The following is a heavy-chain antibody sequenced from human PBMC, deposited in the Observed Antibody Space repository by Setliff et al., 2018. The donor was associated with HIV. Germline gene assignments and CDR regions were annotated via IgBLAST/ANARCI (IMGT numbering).Heavy chain of an antibody. V-gene: IGHV4-34*01. CDR2: INHSGST. Sequence: KPSETLSLTCAVYGGSFSGYYWSWIRQPPGKGLEWIGEINHSGSTNYNPSLKSRVTISVDTSKNQFSLKLSSVTAADTAVYYCAREDYYYGMDVWGQGTTVTVSS. CDR1: GGSFSGYY. J-gene: IGHJ6*02. CDR3: AREDYYYGMDV.